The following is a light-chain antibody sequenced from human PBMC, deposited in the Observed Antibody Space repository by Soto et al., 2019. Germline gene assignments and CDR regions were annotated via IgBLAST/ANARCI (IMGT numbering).Light chain of an antibody. CDR3: LLYYGGIWV. CDR2: STG. V-gene: IGLV7-43*01. Sequence: QAVVTQEPHLLFPQGGQATSPFLPTLEPSPVLYHPNWFQQKPGQAPRAVIYSTGNKYSWTPARLSGSLLGGKAALTLSGVQPEDEAEYYCLLYYGGIWVFGGGTKLTVL. J-gene: IGLJ3*02. CDR1: LEPSPVLYH.